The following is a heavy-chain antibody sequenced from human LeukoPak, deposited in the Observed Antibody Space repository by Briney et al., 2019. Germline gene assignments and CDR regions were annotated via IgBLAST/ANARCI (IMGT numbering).Heavy chain of an antibody. CDR2: IYYSGST. V-gene: IGHV4-39*07. D-gene: IGHD5-18*01. CDR1: GGSISSSSYY. J-gene: IGHJ3*02. CDR3: ARISDSSVGDTAMVKRGKNAFDI. Sequence: SETLSLTCTVSGGSISSSSYYWGWIRQPPGKGLEWIGSIYYSGSTYYNPSLKSRVTISVDTSKNQFSLKLSSVTAADTAVYYCARISDSSVGDTAMVKRGKNAFDIWGQGTMVTVSS.